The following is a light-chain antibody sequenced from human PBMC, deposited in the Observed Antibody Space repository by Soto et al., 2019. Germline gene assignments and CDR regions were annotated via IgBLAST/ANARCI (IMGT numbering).Light chain of an antibody. J-gene: IGKJ1*01. V-gene: IGKV3-15*01. CDR2: GAS. CDR1: QSISDT. Sequence: EIVMTQSPATLSVSPVGRATLSCRASQSISDTLAWYQQKPGQAPRLLIHGASTRATGFPGRFSGSGSGTDFTLTISRLEPEDFAVYYCQYYGQTFGQGTKVDIK. CDR3: QYYGQT.